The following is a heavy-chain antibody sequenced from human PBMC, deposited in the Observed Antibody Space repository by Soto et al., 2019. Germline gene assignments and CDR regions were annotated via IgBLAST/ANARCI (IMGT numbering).Heavy chain of an antibody. Sequence: SQTLSLTCAISGDSISSNIAAWNWIRQSPSRGFEWLGRTYYRSRWYHDYAVSVKSRIIINPDTSKNQVSLQLNSVTPDDTAVYYCASYRYDYWGQGTVVTVSS. CDR2: TYYRSRWYH. J-gene: IGHJ4*02. D-gene: IGHD4-4*01. CDR1: GDSISSNIAA. V-gene: IGHV6-1*01. CDR3: ASYRYDY.